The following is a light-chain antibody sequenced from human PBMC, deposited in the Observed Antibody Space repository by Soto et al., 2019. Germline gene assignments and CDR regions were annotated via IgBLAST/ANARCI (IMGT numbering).Light chain of an antibody. J-gene: IGKJ1*01. CDR3: QQYGSSGT. CDR2: DAS. Sequence: EIVLTQSPGTLPLSPGERATLSCRASQSVSNNYLAWYQQKPGQAPRLLIFDASNRATGIPDRFSGSGSGTDFTLTISRLEPEDFAVYYCQQYGSSGTFGQGTKVDI. V-gene: IGKV3-20*01. CDR1: QSVSNNY.